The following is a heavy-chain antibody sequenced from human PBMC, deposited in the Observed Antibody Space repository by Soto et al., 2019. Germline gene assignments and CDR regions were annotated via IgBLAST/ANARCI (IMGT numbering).Heavy chain of an antibody. V-gene: IGHV1-69*13. CDR2: IIPIFGTA. J-gene: IGHJ6*02. Sequence: ASVKVSCKASGCTFSSYAISCVRQAPGQVLEWMGGIIPIFGTANYAQKFQGRVTITADESTSTAYMELSSLRSEDTAVYYCARARGYSGYDFYYGMDVWGQGTTVTVSS. D-gene: IGHD5-12*01. CDR1: GCTFSSYA. CDR3: ARARGYSGYDFYYGMDV.